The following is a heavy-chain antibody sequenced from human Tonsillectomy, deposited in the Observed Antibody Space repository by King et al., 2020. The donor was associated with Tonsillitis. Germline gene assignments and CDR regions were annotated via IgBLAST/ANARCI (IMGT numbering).Heavy chain of an antibody. CDR3: ARSAEWVY. J-gene: IGHJ4*02. CDR2: IYHSGST. CDR1: GGSISSGGYS. V-gene: IGHV4-30-2*01. D-gene: IGHD6-13*01. Sequence: QLQESGSGLVKPSQTLSLTCAVSGGSISSGGYSWSWIRQPPGKGLEWIGYIYHSGSTYYNPSLKSRVTISVDRSKNQFSLKLSSVTAADPAVYYCARSAEWVYWGQGPLVPVSS.